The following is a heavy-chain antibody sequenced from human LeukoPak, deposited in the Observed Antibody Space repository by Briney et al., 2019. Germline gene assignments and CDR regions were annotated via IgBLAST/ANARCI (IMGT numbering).Heavy chain of an antibody. D-gene: IGHD3-9*01. CDR1: GGSISSFF. V-gene: IGHV4-59*01. CDR2: VHSSGST. CDR3: ARLAPGNYDILTGDPKVVFDY. Sequence: SETLSLTCTVSGGSISSFFWSWIRQPPGKGLEWIGYVHSSGSTKYNPSLKRRLIISVDMSKNQFSLKLRSVSVADTAVYYCARLAPGNYDILTGDPKVVFDYWGQGALVTVSS. J-gene: IGHJ4*02.